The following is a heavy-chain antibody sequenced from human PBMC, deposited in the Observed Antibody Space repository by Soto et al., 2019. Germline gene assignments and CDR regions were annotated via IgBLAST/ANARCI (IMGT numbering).Heavy chain of an antibody. CDR1: GFSFSSYT. D-gene: IGHD2-15*01. V-gene: IGHV3-48*01. CDR3: ARGREYCSGDNCYETGSDY. Sequence: EVQVVESGGGLVQPGGSLRLSCAASGFSFSSYTMNWVRQAPGKGLEWISSITRSSTTMYYRDSVKGRFTISRDNAKTSLYPQMNSLRVEDSAVYYCARGREYCSGDNCYETGSDYWGQGTLVTVSS. CDR2: ITRSSTTM. J-gene: IGHJ4*02.